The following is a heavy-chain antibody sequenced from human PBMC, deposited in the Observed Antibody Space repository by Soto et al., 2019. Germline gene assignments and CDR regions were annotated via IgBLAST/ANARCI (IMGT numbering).Heavy chain of an antibody. CDR1: GFTFSSYG. CDR2: IWYDGSNK. J-gene: IGHJ6*02. CDR3: AREGGYCSSTSCWGGMDV. D-gene: IGHD2-2*01. V-gene: IGHV3-33*01. Sequence: QVQLVESGGGVVQPGRSLRLSCAASGFTFSSYGMHWVRQAPGKGLEWVAVIWYDGSNKYYADSVKGRFTISRDNSKNTLDLRMISLRAEDTAVYYCAREGGYCSSTSCWGGMDVWAKGPRSPSP.